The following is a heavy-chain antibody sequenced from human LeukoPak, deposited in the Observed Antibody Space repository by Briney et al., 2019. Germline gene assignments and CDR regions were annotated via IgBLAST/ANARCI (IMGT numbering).Heavy chain of an antibody. Sequence: GGSLRLSCAASGFTFSSYSMNWVRQAPGKGLEWVSAISGSGGSTYYADSVKGRFTISRDNSKNTLYLKMKSLRAEDTAVYYCAKGGGYEAQYYYYYLDVWGKGTTVTISS. J-gene: IGHJ6*03. CDR1: GFTFSSYS. CDR2: ISGSGGST. D-gene: IGHD5-12*01. CDR3: AKGGGYEAQYYYYYLDV. V-gene: IGHV3-23*01.